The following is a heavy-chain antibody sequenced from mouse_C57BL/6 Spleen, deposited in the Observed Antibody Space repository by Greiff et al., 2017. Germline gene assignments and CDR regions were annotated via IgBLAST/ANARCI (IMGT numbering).Heavy chain of an antibody. J-gene: IGHJ4*01. CDR2: IWSDGST. D-gene: IGHD2-5*01. CDR1: GFSFTSYG. CDR3: ARAYYSNYGYAMDY. V-gene: IGHV2-6*03. Sequence: VKLVESGPGLVAPSQSLSITCTVSGFSFTSYGVHWVRQPPGKGLEWLVVIWSDGSTTYNSAPKSRLSISKDNSKSQVFLKMNSLQTDDTAMYYCARAYYSNYGYAMDYWGQGTSVTVSS.